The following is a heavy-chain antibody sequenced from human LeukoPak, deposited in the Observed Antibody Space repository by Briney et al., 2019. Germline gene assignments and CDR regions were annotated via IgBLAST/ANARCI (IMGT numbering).Heavy chain of an antibody. CDR2: IKSKPDGGTI. V-gene: IGHV3-15*07. Sequence: GGSLRLSCVGTGFTLSNAWMKWVRQAQGKGLEWVGRIKSKPDGGTIDYAAPVKGRFTISRDDSKSTVYLQMNSLETDDTAVYFCSTGGYYFDYWGQGTLVTVSS. CDR3: STGGYYFDY. CDR1: GFTLSNAW. J-gene: IGHJ4*02.